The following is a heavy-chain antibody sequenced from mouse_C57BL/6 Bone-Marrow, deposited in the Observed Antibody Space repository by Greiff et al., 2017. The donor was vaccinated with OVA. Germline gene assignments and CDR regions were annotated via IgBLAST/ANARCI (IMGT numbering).Heavy chain of an antibody. CDR1: GYTFTSYG. CDR2: IYPRSGNT. J-gene: IGHJ1*03. Sequence: QVHVKQSGAELARPGASVKLSCKASGYTFTSYGISWVKQRTGQGLEWIGEIYPRSGNTYYNEKFKGKATLTADKSSSTAYMELRSLTSEDSAVYFCARKTGTKYFDVWGTGTTVTVSS. CDR3: ARKTGTKYFDV. D-gene: IGHD4-1*01. V-gene: IGHV1-81*01.